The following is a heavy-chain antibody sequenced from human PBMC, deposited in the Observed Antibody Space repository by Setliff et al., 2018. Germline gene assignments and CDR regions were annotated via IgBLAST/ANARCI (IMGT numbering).Heavy chain of an antibody. D-gene: IGHD4-17*01. V-gene: IGHV1-69*13. CDR3: ASPGATVTTLELLYY. Sequence: SVKVSCKTSRGTFSNYAISWVRQAPGQGLEWMGGIIPIFGTANYPQKFQGRVTITADESTSTAYMELSSLRSEDTAVYYCASPGATVTTLELLYYWGQGTLVTVSS. CDR2: IIPIFGTA. CDR1: RGTFSNYA. J-gene: IGHJ4*02.